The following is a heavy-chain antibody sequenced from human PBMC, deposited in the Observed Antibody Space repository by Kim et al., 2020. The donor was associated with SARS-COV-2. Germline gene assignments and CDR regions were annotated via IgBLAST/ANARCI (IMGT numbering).Heavy chain of an antibody. Sequence: SETLSLTCAVYGGSFSGYYWSWIRQPPGKGLEWIGEINHSGSTNYNPSLKSRVTISVDTSKNQFSLKLSSVTAADTAVYYCARDDDFWSGYYMDWGQGTLVTVSS. J-gene: IGHJ4*02. CDR3: ARDDDFWSGYYMD. V-gene: IGHV4-34*01. D-gene: IGHD3-3*01. CDR1: GGSFSGYY. CDR2: INHSGST.